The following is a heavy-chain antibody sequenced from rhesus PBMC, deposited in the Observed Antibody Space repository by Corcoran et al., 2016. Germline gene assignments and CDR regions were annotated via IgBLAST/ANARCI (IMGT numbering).Heavy chain of an antibody. CDR3: ARVVQLGGFDF. J-gene: IGHJ3*01. D-gene: IGHD1-1*01. CDR1: GVSISSYW. V-gene: IGHV4-80*01. CDR2: INGNRATN. Sequence: QVQLQESGPGLVKPSETLSLTCAVSGVSISSYWWTWIRQPPGEGLEWIGEINGNRATNYYKSSLKSRVTFSKGASKNQCSRKLSSVTAADTAVYFCARVVQLGGFDFWGQGLRVTVSS.